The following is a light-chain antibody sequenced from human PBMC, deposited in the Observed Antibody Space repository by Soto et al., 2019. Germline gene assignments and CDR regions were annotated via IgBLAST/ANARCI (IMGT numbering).Light chain of an antibody. CDR1: QSVLSSSNNKNY. V-gene: IGKV4-1*01. J-gene: IGKJ1*01. Sequence: DIVVNQSPDSLAVSLGERATINCKSSQSVLSSSNNKNYFAWYQQKPGQPPKLLFYWASTRESGVPDRFSGSGSGADFTLTISSLQVEDVAVYYCQQYYSTPWTFGQGTKVEIK. CDR3: QQYYSTPWT. CDR2: WAS.